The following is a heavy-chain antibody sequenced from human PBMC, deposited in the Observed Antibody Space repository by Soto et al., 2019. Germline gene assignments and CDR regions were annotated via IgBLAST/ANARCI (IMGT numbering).Heavy chain of an antibody. CDR2: IYYSGST. D-gene: IGHD5-12*01. Sequence: QLQLQESGPGLVKPSETLSLTCIVSGGSISSSSYYWGWIRQPPGKGLEWIGSIYYSGSTYYNPSLKSRVTISVDTSKIQFSLKLSSVTAADTAVYYCARRDSGYGLVRFDYWGQGTLVTVSS. V-gene: IGHV4-39*01. CDR3: ARRDSGYGLVRFDY. J-gene: IGHJ4*02. CDR1: GGSISSSSYY.